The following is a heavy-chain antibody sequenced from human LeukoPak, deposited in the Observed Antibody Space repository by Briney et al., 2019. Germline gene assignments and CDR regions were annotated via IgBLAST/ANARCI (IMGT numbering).Heavy chain of an antibody. Sequence: SETLCLTCTVSGDSLSSHFWSWIRQPPGKGLEWIGYIYGSGSTNYDPSLKSRVTISEDTSKNHFSLKLTSVTAADTAVYYCARNVGWYSHDSWGQGTLVTVSS. J-gene: IGHJ4*02. D-gene: IGHD6-19*01. CDR2: IYGSGST. V-gene: IGHV4-59*08. CDR1: GDSLSSHF. CDR3: ARNVGWYSHDS.